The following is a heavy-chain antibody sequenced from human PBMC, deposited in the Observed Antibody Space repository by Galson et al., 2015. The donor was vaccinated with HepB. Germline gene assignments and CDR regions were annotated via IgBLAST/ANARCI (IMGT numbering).Heavy chain of an antibody. CDR1: GFIFSSYA. Sequence: SLRLSCAASGFIFSSYAMSWVRQAPGKGLEWVSAISAGGISTYYADSVKGRFTISRDNSKNTLYLQMNSLRAEDTAVYYCVRDEFDRAGSSWYATSHWGQGTLVTVSS. J-gene: IGHJ4*02. D-gene: IGHD6-13*01. CDR2: ISAGGIST. CDR3: VRDEFDRAGSSWYATSH. V-gene: IGHV3-23*01.